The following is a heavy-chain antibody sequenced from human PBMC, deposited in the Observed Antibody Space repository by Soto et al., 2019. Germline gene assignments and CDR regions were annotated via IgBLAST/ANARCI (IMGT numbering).Heavy chain of an antibody. J-gene: IGHJ6*02. CDR1: GYSFTSYW. V-gene: IGHV5-51*01. Sequence: GESLKISCKGSGYSFTSYWIGWVRQMPGKGLEWMGIIYPGDSDTRYSPSFQGQVTISADKSISTAYLQWSSLKASDTAMYYCARLQQYYYYYYGTDVWGQGTTVTVSS. CDR2: IYPGDSDT. CDR3: ARLQQYYYYYYGTDV. D-gene: IGHD4-4*01.